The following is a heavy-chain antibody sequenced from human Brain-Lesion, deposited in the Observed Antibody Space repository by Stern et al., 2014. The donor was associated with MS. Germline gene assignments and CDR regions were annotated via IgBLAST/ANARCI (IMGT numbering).Heavy chain of an antibody. D-gene: IGHD3-3*01. J-gene: IGHJ4*02. CDR2: IYWATDT. CDR3: AHRRPHYASWDNGDFDY. V-gene: IGHV2-5*02. Sequence: QVPLKESGPALVTPTQTLTLTCTFSGFSLRTDGVGVGWVRQPPGQALESLALIYWATDTRYSPSRRSRLTITKDTSRNQVVLTRTNMDPVDTATYYCAHRRPHYASWDNGDFDYWGQGALVTVSS. CDR1: GFSLRTDGVG.